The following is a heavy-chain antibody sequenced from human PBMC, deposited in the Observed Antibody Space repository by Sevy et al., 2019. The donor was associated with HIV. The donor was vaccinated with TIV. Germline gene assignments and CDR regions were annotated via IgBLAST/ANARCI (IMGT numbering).Heavy chain of an antibody. CDR1: GFTVSDNY. J-gene: IGHJ3*02. Sequence: GGSLRLSCAASGFTVSDNYMSWVRQAPGKGLEWVSVIYSDGSTYYADSVKGRFTISRDNSKNTLYLQMNSLGAEDPAGYYCANHASDYDSSGYLERDAFDIWGQGTMVTVSS. D-gene: IGHD3-22*01. CDR3: ANHASDYDSSGYLERDAFDI. V-gene: IGHV3-53*01. CDR2: IYSDGST.